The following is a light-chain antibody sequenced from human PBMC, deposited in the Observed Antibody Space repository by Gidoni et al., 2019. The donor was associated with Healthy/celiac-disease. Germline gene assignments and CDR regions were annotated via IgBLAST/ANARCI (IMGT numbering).Light chain of an antibody. CDR3: QQYYSTLWT. V-gene: IGKV4-1*01. CDR1: KSVLYSSNIKNY. J-gene: IGKJ1*01. Sequence: DIVMTQSPDSLAVSLGERATINCKSSKSVLYSSNIKNYLAWYQQKPGQPPKLLIYWASTLESGVPDRFSGSGSGTDFTLTISSLQAEDVAIYYCQQYYSTLWTFGQGTKVEIK. CDR2: WAS.